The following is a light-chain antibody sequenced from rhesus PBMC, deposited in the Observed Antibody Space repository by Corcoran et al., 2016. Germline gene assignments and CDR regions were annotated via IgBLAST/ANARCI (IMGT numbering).Light chain of an antibody. CDR3: QQYSSRPFT. V-gene: IGKV1-22*01. CDR1: QGISSW. J-gene: IGKJ3*01. Sequence: DIQMTQSPSSLSASVGDTVTITCRASQGISSWLAWYQQKQGKAPKLLIFKASSLQSGVPSRFSGSGSWTDFTRTISRLQSEDFATYYCQQYSSRPFTFGPGTKLDIK. CDR2: KAS.